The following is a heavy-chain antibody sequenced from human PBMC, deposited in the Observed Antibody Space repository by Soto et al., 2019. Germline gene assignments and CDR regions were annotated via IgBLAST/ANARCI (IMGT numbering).Heavy chain of an antibody. Sequence: QVQLVESGGGVVQPGRSLRLSCAAAGFTFNKYAMDWVRQVPGKGLEWVALIAYDSSDKKYADSVKGRFTISRDNAKDTLVLHMNNPRPEDTALYYCARPLEWFGDDAVDLWGRGTMVIVSS. CDR1: GFTFNKYA. CDR3: ARPLEWFGDDAVDL. D-gene: IGHD3-10*01. J-gene: IGHJ3*01. CDR2: IAYDSSDK. V-gene: IGHV3-30-3*01.